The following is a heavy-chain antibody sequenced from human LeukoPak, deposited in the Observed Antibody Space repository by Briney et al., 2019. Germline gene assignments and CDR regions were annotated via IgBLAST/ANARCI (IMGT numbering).Heavy chain of an antibody. Sequence: SETLSLTCTVSGGSISSSSYYWGWIRQPPGKGLEWIGEINHSGSTNYNPSLKSRVTISVDTSKNQFSLKLSSVTAADTAVYYCATLRDGYNPYFDYWGQGTLVTVSS. J-gene: IGHJ4*02. D-gene: IGHD5-24*01. CDR3: ATLRDGYNPYFDY. V-gene: IGHV4-39*07. CDR1: GGSISSSSYY. CDR2: INHSGST.